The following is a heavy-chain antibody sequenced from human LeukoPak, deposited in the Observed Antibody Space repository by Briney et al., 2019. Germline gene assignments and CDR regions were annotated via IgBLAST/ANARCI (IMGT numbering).Heavy chain of an antibody. J-gene: IGHJ4*02. V-gene: IGHV1-46*01. D-gene: IGHD3-10*01. CDR2: INPSGGST. CDR3: ARSDYGSGSPLDY. Sequence: GASVRVSSKASGYTFTSYDMHWVRQAPGQGLEWMGIINPSGGSTSYAQKFQGRVTMTRDTSTSTVYMELSSLRSEDTAVYYCARSDYGSGSPLDYWGQGTLVTVSS. CDR1: GYTFTSYD.